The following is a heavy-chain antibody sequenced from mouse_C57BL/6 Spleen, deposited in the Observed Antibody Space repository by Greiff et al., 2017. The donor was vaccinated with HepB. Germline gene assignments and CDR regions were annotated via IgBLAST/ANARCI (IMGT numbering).Heavy chain of an antibody. J-gene: IGHJ4*01. CDR1: GYTFTSYW. CDR3: ARSETGTGAMDY. D-gene: IGHD4-1*01. Sequence: VQLQQSGAELVRPGSSVKLSCKASGYTFTSYWMHWVKQRPIQGLEWIGNIDPSDSETHYNQKFKDKATLTVDKSSSTAYMQLSSLTSEDSAVYYCARSETGTGAMDYWGQGTSVTVSS. V-gene: IGHV1-52*01. CDR2: IDPSDSET.